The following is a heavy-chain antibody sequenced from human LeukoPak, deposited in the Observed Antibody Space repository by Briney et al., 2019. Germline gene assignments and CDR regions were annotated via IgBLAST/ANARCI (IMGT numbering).Heavy chain of an antibody. CDR2: IYYSGST. CDR3: ARLYYYGSGRSYFDY. J-gene: IGHJ4*02. D-gene: IGHD3-10*01. Sequence: SETLSLTCTVSGGSISSYYRSWIRQPPGKGLEWIGYIYYSGSTNYNPSLKSRVTISVDTSKNQFSLKLSSVTAADTAVYYCARLYYYGSGRSYFDYWGQGTLVTVSS. CDR1: GGSISSYY. V-gene: IGHV4-59*01.